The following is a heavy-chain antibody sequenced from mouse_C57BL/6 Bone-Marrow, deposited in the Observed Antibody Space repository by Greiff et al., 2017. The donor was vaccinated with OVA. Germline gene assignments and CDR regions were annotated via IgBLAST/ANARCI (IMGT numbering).Heavy chain of an antibody. CDR2: ISYDGSN. Sequence: VQLKESGPGLVKPSQSLSLTCSVTGYSITSGYYWNWIRQFPGNKLEWMGYISYDGSNNYNPSLKNRISITRDTSKNQFFLKLNSVTTEDTATYYCARETAQANWYFDVWGTGTTVTVSS. D-gene: IGHD3-2*02. CDR3: ARETAQANWYFDV. V-gene: IGHV3-6*01. J-gene: IGHJ1*03. CDR1: GYSITSGYY.